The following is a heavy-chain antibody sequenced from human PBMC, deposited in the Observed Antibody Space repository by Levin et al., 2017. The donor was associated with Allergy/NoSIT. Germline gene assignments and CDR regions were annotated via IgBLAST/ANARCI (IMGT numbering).Heavy chain of an antibody. V-gene: IGHV3-21*01. D-gene: IGHD3-10*01. J-gene: IGHJ4*02. CDR3: ARDGSGLLWFGELLCDY. Sequence: GGSLRLSCAASGFTFSSYSMNWVRQAPGKGLEWVSSISSSSTYIYYADSVKGRFTISRDNGKNSLYLQMNSLRAEDTAVYYCARDGSGLLWFGELLCDYWGQGTPVTVSS. CDR2: ISSSSTYI. CDR1: GFTFSSYS.